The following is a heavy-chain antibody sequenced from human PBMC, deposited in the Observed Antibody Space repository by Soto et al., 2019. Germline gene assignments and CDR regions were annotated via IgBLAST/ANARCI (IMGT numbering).Heavy chain of an antibody. CDR1: GFTVSSTY. CDR3: GRNYYNDY. Sequence: EVQLVESGGDLVQPGGSLRLSCAASGFTVSSTYMTWVRQAPGKGLEWVSGIYSGGTTYYADSVKGRFTISRDNSKNTLYLQMNILRAEDAAVYYCGRNYYNDYWGQGTLVTVSS. J-gene: IGHJ4*02. V-gene: IGHV3-66*01. CDR2: IYSGGTT.